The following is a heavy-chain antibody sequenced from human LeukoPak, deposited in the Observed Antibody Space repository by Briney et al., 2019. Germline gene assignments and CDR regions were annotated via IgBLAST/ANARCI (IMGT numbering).Heavy chain of an antibody. Sequence: ASETLSLTCTVSGGSISSGSYYWSWIRQPAGKGLEWIGRIYTSGSTNYNPSLKSRVTISVDTSENQFSLRLSSVTAADTAVYYCARSPIVGATHFDYWGQGTLVTVSS. J-gene: IGHJ4*02. V-gene: IGHV4-61*02. D-gene: IGHD1-26*01. CDR2: IYTSGST. CDR3: ARSPIVGATHFDY. CDR1: GGSISSGSYY.